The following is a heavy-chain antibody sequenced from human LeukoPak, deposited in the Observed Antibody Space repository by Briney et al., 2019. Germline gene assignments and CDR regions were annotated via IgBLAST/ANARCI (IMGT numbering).Heavy chain of an antibody. Sequence: SGGSLRLSCAASGFTLSSYSMNWVRQAPGKGLEWVSSISSSSSYIYYADSVKGRFTISRDNAKNSLYLQMNSLRAEDTAVYYCARERYYDPLGFDPWGQGTLVTVSS. CDR1: GFTLSSYS. V-gene: IGHV3-21*01. D-gene: IGHD3-22*01. CDR2: ISSSSSYI. CDR3: ARERYYDPLGFDP. J-gene: IGHJ5*02.